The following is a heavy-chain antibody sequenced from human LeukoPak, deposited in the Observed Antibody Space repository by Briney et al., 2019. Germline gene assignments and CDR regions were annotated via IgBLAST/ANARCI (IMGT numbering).Heavy chain of an antibody. CDR1: GYTFTSYD. V-gene: IGHV1-8*03. J-gene: IGHJ5*02. CDR2: LNPNSGNT. Sequence: ASVKVSCKACGYTFTSYDIKWVRQATGQGLEWMGWLNPNSGNTGYAQKFQGRVTITRNTSISTAYMELSSLRSEDTAVYYCARGRRYSSSRRWCDPWGQGTLVTVSS. CDR3: ARGRRYSSSRRWCDP. D-gene: IGHD6-13*01.